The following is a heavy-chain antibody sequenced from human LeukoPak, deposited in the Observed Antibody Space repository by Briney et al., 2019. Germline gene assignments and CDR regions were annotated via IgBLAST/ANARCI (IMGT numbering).Heavy chain of an antibody. CDR1: GFTFSSYS. Sequence: GGSLRLSCAASGFTFSSYSMNWVRQAPGKGLEWVSSISTSSSYIYYADSLKGRFTISRHNAKNTLYLQMNSLRAEDTAVYYCARGSPMLRGRPFDYWGQGTLVTVSS. V-gene: IGHV3-21*04. CDR3: ARGSPMLRGRPFDY. J-gene: IGHJ4*02. CDR2: ISTSSSYI. D-gene: IGHD3-10*01.